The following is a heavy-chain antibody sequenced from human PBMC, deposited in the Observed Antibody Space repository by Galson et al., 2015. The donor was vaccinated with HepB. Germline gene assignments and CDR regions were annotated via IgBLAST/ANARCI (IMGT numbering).Heavy chain of an antibody. D-gene: IGHD3-22*01. CDR1: GFTFNSYA. Sequence: SLRLSCAASGFTFNSYAMSWVRQAPGKGLEWVSSISASGGTTYYADSVKGRFTISRDNSKNTLYLQMNSLRAEDTAVYYCARDSGIDSSGYYRKNWFDPWGQGTLVTVSS. V-gene: IGHV3-23*01. J-gene: IGHJ5*02. CDR3: ARDSGIDSSGYYRKNWFDP. CDR2: ISASGGTT.